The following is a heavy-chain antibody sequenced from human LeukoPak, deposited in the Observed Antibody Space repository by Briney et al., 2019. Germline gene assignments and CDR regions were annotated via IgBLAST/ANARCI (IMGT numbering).Heavy chain of an antibody. CDR2: VFYSGST. V-gene: IGHV4-59*01. Sequence: ASETLSLTCTVSGGSITSYYWSWIRQPPGKGLECIGSVFYSGSTTYNPSLKSRVTISVDTSKNQFSLKLSSVTAADTAMYYCARLRLGDFSSLAFDYWGQGTLVTVSS. CDR1: GGSITSYY. J-gene: IGHJ4*02. CDR3: ARLRLGDFSSLAFDY. D-gene: IGHD3-16*02.